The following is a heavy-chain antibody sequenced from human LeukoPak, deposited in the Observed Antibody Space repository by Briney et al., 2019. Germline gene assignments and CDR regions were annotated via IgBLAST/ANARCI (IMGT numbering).Heavy chain of an antibody. CDR3: ARGAKVYCSSTSCLGAFDI. V-gene: IGHV4-30-4*01. D-gene: IGHD2-2*01. CDR2: IYYSGST. J-gene: IGHJ3*02. Sequence: PSETLSLTCTVSGGSISSGDYYWSWIRQRPGKGLEWIGYIYYSGSTYYNPSLKSRVTISVDTSKNQFSLKLSSVTAADTAVYYCARGAKVYCSSTSCLGAFDIWGQGTMVTVSS. CDR1: GGSISSGDYY.